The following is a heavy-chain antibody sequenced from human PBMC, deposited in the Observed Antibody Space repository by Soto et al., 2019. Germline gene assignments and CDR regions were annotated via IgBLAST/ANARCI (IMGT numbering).Heavy chain of an antibody. J-gene: IGHJ4*02. CDR3: ARGGDSCYVC. D-gene: IGHD5-12*01. V-gene: IGHV4-34*01. CDR2: IKHRRST. CDR1: GGSFSGYY. Sequence: SETLSLTCAVSGGSFSGYYWSWVRQSPGKGLEWIWEIKHRRSTNYNPSLKSRGTMSVNTTTNQLFLHQISVTAADSAVYDGARGGDSCYVCWSQGTLVTVSS.